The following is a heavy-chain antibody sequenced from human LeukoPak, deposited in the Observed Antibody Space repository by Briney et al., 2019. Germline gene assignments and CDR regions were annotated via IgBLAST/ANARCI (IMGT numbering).Heavy chain of an antibody. J-gene: IGHJ4*02. CDR1: GFTFDYSA. Sequence: GGSLRLSCAASGFTFDYSAMTRVRQAPEKGLEWVSTINTGDITFYANSVKDRFPISRDNSKNALFLQMNSLRAEDTAIYYCVKGGFTYYDDWGQGTLVTVSS. CDR3: VKGGFTYYDD. CDR2: INTGDIT. D-gene: IGHD3-22*01. V-gene: IGHV3-23*01.